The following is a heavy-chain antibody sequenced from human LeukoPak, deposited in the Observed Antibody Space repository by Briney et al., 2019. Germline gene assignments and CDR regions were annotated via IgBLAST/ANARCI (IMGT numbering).Heavy chain of an antibody. J-gene: IGHJ4*02. CDR3: ARSAVGRADY. CDR1: GYTFTSYT. V-gene: IGHV7-4-1*04. D-gene: IGHD6-13*01. Sequence: ALVKVSCKASGYTFTSYTINWVRQAPGQGLEWMGWINTNTGSPTYAQGFTGRFVFSSDTSVSMAYLQINSLKSEDTAVYYCARSAVGRADYWGQGTLVTVSS. CDR2: INTNTGSP.